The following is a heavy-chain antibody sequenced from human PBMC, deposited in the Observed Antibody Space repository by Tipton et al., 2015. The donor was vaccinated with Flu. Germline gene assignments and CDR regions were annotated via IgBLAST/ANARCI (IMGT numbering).Heavy chain of an antibody. CDR3: AREGPYSSAWYGLDAFDI. V-gene: IGHV4-61*02. D-gene: IGHD6-19*01. J-gene: IGHJ3*02. CDR2: IYSSGST. Sequence: TLSLTCSVSGDSIRSDYFWSWIRQPAGKGLEWIGRIYSSGSTNYNPSLKSRVTISVDTSKNQFSLKLTSVTAADTAVYYCAREGPYSSAWYGLDAFDIWGQGTMVTVSS. CDR1: GDSIRSDYF.